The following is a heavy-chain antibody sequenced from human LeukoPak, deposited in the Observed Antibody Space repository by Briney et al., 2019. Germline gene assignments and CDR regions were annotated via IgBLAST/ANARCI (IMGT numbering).Heavy chain of an antibody. CDR1: GFTFSSYS. CDR3: AREQWPNWFDP. CDR2: ISSSSSYI. V-gene: IGHV3-21*01. D-gene: IGHD6-19*01. Sequence: GGSLRLSCAASGFTFSSYSMNWVRQAPGKGLEWVSSISSSSSYIYYADSVKGRFTISRDNAKNSLYLQMNSLRAEGTAVYYCAREQWPNWFDPWGQGTLVTVSS. J-gene: IGHJ5*02.